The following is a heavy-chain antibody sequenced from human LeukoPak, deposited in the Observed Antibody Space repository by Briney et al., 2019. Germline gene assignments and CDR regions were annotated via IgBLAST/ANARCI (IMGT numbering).Heavy chain of an antibody. CDR1: GFTFSSYW. Sequence: GGSLRLSCAASGFTFSSYWMHWVRQAPGKGLVWVSRINSDGSSTSYADSVKGRFTISRDNAKNTLYLQMNSLRAEDTAVYYCARGGRNRYCSSTSCYPYYFDYWGQGTLVTVSS. CDR3: ARGGRNRYCSSTSCYPYYFDY. D-gene: IGHD2-2*01. CDR2: INSDGSST. J-gene: IGHJ4*02. V-gene: IGHV3-74*01.